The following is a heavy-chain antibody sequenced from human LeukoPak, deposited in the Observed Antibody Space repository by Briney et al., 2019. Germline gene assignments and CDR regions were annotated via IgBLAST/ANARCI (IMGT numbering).Heavy chain of an antibody. Sequence: SETLSLTCTVSGGSISSYYWSWIRQPAGKGLEWIGRIYTSGSTNYNPSLKSRVTMSVDTSKNQFSLKLSSVTAADTAVYYCASRILGYCSSTSCPYYFDYWGQGTLVTVSS. J-gene: IGHJ4*02. D-gene: IGHD2-2*01. CDR2: IYTSGST. V-gene: IGHV4-4*07. CDR3: ASRILGYCSSTSCPYYFDY. CDR1: GGSISSYY.